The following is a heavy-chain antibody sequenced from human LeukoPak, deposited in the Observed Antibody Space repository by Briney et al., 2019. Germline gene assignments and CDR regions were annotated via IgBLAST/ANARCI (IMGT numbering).Heavy chain of an antibody. Sequence: ASVKVSCKASGYTFTSYGISWVRQAPGQGLEWMGWISAYNGNTNYAQTLLGRVTMTTDTSTTTSYMELRSLRSDDTAVYYCARNAGSYYPFDFWGQGTLVTV. CDR3: ARNAGSYYPFDF. V-gene: IGHV1-18*01. CDR1: GYTFTSYG. CDR2: ISAYNGNT. D-gene: IGHD1-26*01. J-gene: IGHJ4*02.